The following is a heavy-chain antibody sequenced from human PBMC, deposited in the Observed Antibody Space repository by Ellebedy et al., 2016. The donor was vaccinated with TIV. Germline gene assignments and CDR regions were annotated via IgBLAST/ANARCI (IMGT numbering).Heavy chain of an antibody. CDR1: GFNFKKYG. CDR2: VSYLGTYQ. D-gene: IGHD3-10*01. V-gene: IGHV3-30*03. Sequence: GGSLRLXXAASGFNFKKYGMHWVRQAPGKGLEWVGLVSYLGTYQNYVESVEGRFTISRDNTNNILYLQMNSLSAEDTAVYYCARDYPGKSNACDIWGQGTMVTVSA. CDR3: ARDYPGKSNACDI. J-gene: IGHJ3*02.